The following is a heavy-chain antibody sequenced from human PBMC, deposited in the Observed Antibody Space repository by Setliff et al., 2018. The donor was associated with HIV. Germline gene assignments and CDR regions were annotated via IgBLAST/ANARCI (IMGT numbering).Heavy chain of an antibody. D-gene: IGHD6-13*01. CDR2: IYYSGST. CDR3: ARQQHSSDLKIWNY. Sequence: PSETLSLTCAVYGGPSTDHYWNWIRQPPGKGLEWVGSIYYSGSTYYSPSLKSRVTISVDTSKNQFSLTLTSVTAADTAVYYCARQQHSSDLKIWNYWGQGTLVTVSS. V-gene: IGHV4-34*01. CDR1: GGPSTDHY. J-gene: IGHJ4*02.